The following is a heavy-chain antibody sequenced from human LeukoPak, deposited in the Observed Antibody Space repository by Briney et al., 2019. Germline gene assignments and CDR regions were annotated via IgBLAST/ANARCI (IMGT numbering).Heavy chain of an antibody. CDR3: ARDGYYDFWSGYPGHNWFDP. Sequence: ASVKVSCKASGYTFTSYYMHWVRQAPGQGLEWMGWISAYNGNTNYAQKLQGRVTMTTDTSTSTAYMELRSLRSDDTAVYYCARDGYYDFWSGYPGHNWFDPWGQGTLVTVSS. V-gene: IGHV1-18*04. CDR2: ISAYNGNT. D-gene: IGHD3-3*01. CDR1: GYTFTSYY. J-gene: IGHJ5*02.